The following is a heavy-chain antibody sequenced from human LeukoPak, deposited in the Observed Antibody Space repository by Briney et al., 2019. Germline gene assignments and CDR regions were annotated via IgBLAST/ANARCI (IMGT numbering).Heavy chain of an antibody. D-gene: IGHD3-10*01. CDR2: INWSGGST. CDR1: GFSFDEHG. CDR3: ARDSGYYGSGSGAFDI. V-gene: IGHV3-20*04. J-gene: IGHJ3*02. Sequence: GGSLRLSCTASGFSFDEHGMSWVRQVPGKGLEWVSGINWSGGSTGYADPLRGRFTISRDNSKNTLYLQMNSLRAEDTAVYYCARDSGYYGSGSGAFDIWGQGTMVTVSS.